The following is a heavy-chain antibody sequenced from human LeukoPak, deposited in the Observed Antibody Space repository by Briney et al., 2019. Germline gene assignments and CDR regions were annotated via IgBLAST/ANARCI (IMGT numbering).Heavy chain of an antibody. CDR3: ARAGDCSSTSCYFDY. D-gene: IGHD2-2*01. CDR1: GYTFTSYA. V-gene: IGHV1-69*06. CDR2: IILIFGTA. Sequence: SVKVSCKASGYTFTSYAISWVRQAPGQGIEWMGGIILIFGTANYTQKFQGRVTITADKSTSTAYMELSSLRSEDTAVYYCARAGDCSSTSCYFDYWGQGTLVTVSS. J-gene: IGHJ4*02.